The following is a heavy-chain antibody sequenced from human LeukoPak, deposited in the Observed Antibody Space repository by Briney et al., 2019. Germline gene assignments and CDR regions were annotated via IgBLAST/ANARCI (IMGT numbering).Heavy chain of an antibody. CDR3: ARARGYSGYGAYYYYMDV. CDR1: GYSFTSHY. CDR2: INPNSGGT. D-gene: IGHD5-12*01. J-gene: IGHJ6*03. Sequence: ASVKVSCKASGYSFTSHYMHWVRQAPGQGLEWMGWINPNSGGTNYAQKFQGRVTMTRDTSISTAYMELSRLRSDDTAVYYCARARGYSGYGAYYYYMDVWGKGTTVTVSS. V-gene: IGHV1-2*02.